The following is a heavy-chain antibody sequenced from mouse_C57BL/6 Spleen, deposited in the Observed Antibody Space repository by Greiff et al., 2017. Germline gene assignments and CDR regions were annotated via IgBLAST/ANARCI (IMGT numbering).Heavy chain of an antibody. CDR1: GYTFTSYW. V-gene: IGHV1-5*01. J-gene: IGHJ4*01. Sequence: VQLQQSGTVLARPGASVKMSCKTSGYTFTSYWMHWVKQRPGQGLEWIGAIYPGNSDTSYNQKFKGKAKLTAVTSASTAYMELSSLTNEDSAVYYCTRKETAQAPYYARDYWGQGTSVTVSS. CDR3: TRKETAQAPYYARDY. D-gene: IGHD3-2*02. CDR2: IYPGNSDT.